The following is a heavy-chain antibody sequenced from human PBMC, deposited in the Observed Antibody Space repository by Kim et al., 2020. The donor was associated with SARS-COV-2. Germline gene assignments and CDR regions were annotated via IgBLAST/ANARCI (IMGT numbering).Heavy chain of an antibody. CDR1: GFTFSSYW. D-gene: IGHD3-16*02. V-gene: IGHV3-7*01. CDR3: ARDPQFMITLGGVIVADYFAY. CDR2: IKQDGSEK. J-gene: IGHJ4*02. Sequence: GGSLRLSCAASGFTFSSYWMSWVRQAPGKGLEWVANIKQDGSEKYYVDSVKGRFTISRDNAKNSLYLQMNSLRAEDTAVYYCARDPQFMITLGGVIVADYFAYWGQGTLVTVSS.